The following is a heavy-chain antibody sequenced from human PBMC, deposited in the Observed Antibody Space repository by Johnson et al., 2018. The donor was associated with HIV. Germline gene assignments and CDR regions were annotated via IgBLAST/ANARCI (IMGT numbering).Heavy chain of an antibody. Sequence: VQLVESGGGLVKPGGSLRLSCAASGFTFNNAWMSWVRQAPGKGLEYVANVNQDGSAKFYVDSVKGRFTISRDNAKNSLYLQMNSLRDEDTAVYYCVTADRGAAWGHGTTVTVSS. D-gene: IGHD1-26*01. J-gene: IGHJ3*01. CDR3: VTADRGAA. CDR2: VNQDGSAK. CDR1: GFTFNNAW. V-gene: IGHV3-7*05.